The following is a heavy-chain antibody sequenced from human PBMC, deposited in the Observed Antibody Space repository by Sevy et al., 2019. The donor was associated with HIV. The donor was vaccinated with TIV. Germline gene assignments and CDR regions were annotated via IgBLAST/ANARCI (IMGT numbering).Heavy chain of an antibody. D-gene: IGHD1-26*01. J-gene: IGHJ4*02. CDR1: GDSISSGSYY. Sequence: SETLSLTCTVSGDSISSGSYYWSWIRQPAGKGLEWIGRVYTSGSTNYNPSLNSRVAMSVDTSKNQFSLKLSSVTAADTAVYFCARDRSGSYSRGYYFDYWGQGTLVTVSS. CDR3: ARDRSGSYSRGYYFDY. CDR2: VYTSGST. V-gene: IGHV4-61*02.